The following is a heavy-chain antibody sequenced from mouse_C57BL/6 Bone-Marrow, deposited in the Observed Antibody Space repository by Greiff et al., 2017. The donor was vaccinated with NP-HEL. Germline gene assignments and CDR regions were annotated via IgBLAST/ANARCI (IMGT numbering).Heavy chain of an antibody. J-gene: IGHJ1*03. CDR3: ARLDTTVVATRYFDV. V-gene: IGHV1-61*01. Sequence: VQLQQPGAELVRPGSSVKLSCKASGYTFTSYWMDWVKQRPGQGLEWIGNIYPSDSETHYNQKFKDKATLTVDKSSSTAYMQLSSLTSEDSAVYYCARLDTTVVATRYFDVWGTGTRSPSPQ. CDR1: GYTFTSYW. D-gene: IGHD1-1*01. CDR2: IYPSDSET.